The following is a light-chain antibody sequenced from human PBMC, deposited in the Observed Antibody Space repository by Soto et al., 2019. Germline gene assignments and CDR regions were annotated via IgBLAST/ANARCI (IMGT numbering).Light chain of an antibody. CDR1: QSVTSSY. CDR2: DAX. V-gene: IGKV3-20*01. CDR3: RQYGSSATTT. J-gene: IGKJ1*01. Sequence: IVVTQSPGSLSLSPGERANLSCTASQSVTSSYLAWYAQKPGQYPRILXXDAXSRGTGIPERFXGSGSGRAFTLTISRQEPEEFAVYYYRQYGSSATTTFGQGTKVDIK.